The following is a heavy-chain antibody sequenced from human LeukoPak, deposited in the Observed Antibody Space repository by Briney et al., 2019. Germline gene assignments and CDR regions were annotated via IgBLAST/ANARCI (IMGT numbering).Heavy chain of an antibody. D-gene: IGHD1-14*01. J-gene: IGHJ4*02. CDR1: GFTFSSYA. V-gene: IGHV3-64D*06. CDR2: ISSNGGST. CDR3: AKGDATGHSYFDY. Sequence: GGSLRLSCSASGFTFSSYAMHWVRQAPGKGLEYVSAISSNGGSTYYADSVKGRFTISRDNSKNTLYLQMSSLRAEDTAVYYCAKGDATGHSYFDYWGQGTLVTVSS.